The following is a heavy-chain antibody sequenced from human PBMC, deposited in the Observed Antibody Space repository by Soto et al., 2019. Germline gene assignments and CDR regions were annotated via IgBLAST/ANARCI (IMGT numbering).Heavy chain of an antibody. D-gene: IGHD3-10*01. CDR3: ARGYYGSESGGYYFDY. J-gene: IGHJ4*02. CDR1: GGSVSSGSHY. Sequence: SETLSLTCTVSGGSVSSGSHYWSRIRQPPGKGLEWIGYIYYSGSTNYNPSLKSRVIISVDTSKNQFSLNLSSVTAADTAVYYCARGYYGSESGGYYFDYWGQGTLVTV. CDR2: IYYSGST. V-gene: IGHV4-61*01.